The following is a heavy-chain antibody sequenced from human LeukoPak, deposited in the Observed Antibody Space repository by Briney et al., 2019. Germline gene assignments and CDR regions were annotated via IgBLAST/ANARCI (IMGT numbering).Heavy chain of an antibody. CDR1: GFTFYSYV. Sequence: GGSLRLSCAASGFTFYSYVMSWVRQAPGKGLEWVSTISGSGGSSYYADSVKGRFTISRDNSRNTVYLQMNSLRAEDTAVYYCAKDTLVGSTDYWGQGTLVTVSS. V-gene: IGHV3-23*01. J-gene: IGHJ4*02. D-gene: IGHD1-26*01. CDR3: AKDTLVGSTDY. CDR2: ISGSGGSS.